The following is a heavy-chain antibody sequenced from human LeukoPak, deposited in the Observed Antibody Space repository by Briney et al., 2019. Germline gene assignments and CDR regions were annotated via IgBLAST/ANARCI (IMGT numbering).Heavy chain of an antibody. D-gene: IGHD5-12*01. CDR2: ISAYNGNT. V-gene: IGHV1-18*04. CDR1: GYTFTGYY. CDR3: ARGYSKAYSGYDFRPFDY. J-gene: IGHJ4*02. Sequence: ASVKLSCKASGYTFTGYYMHWVRQAPGQGLEWMGWISAYNGNTNYAQKLQGRVTMTTDTSTSTAYMELRSLRSDDTAVYYCARGYSKAYSGYDFRPFDYWGQGTLVTVSS.